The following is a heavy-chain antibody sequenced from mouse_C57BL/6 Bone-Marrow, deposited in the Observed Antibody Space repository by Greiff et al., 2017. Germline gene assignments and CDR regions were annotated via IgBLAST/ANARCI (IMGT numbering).Heavy chain of an antibody. CDR2: IDPENGDT. CDR3: TIYDGYYKAMDY. V-gene: IGHV14-4*01. J-gene: IGHJ4*01. CDR1: GFNIKDDY. D-gene: IGHD2-3*01. Sequence: EVQLVESGAELVRPGASVKLSCTASGFNIKDDYMHWVKQRPEQGLEWIGWIDPENGDTEYASKFQGKATITADTSSNTAYLQLSSLTSEDTAVYYCTIYDGYYKAMDYWGQGTSVTVSS.